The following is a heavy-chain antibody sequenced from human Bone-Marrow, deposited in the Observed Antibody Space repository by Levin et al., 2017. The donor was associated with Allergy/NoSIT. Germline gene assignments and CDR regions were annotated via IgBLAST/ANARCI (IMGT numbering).Heavy chain of an antibody. CDR1: GGSFSGYY. CDR2: INHSGST. Sequence: SETLSLTCAVYGGSFSGYYWSWIRQPPGKGLEWIGEINHSGSTNYNPSLKSRVTISVDTSKNQFSLKLSSVTAADTAVYYCARVRVAARPLADTIAAAGTDYYYYYGMDVWGQGTTVTVSS. CDR3: ARVRVAARPLADTIAAAGTDYYYYYGMDV. V-gene: IGHV4-34*01. J-gene: IGHJ6*02. D-gene: IGHD6-13*01.